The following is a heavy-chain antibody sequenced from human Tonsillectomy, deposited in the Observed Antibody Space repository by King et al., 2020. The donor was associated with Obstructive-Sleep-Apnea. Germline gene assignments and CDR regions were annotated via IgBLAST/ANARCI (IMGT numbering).Heavy chain of an antibody. Sequence: VQLVESGGGVVQPGRSLRLSCAASGFTFSSYGMHWVRQAPGKGLEWVAFIRYDGSSKHYADSVKGRFTISRDNSKNTVYLQMNSLRAEDTAVYYCAKGSWDSTFGELAQYWGQGTLVTVSS. CDR3: AKGSWDSTFGELAQY. D-gene: IGHD3-16*01. CDR1: GFTFSSYG. CDR2: IRYDGSSK. V-gene: IGHV3-30*02. J-gene: IGHJ1*01.